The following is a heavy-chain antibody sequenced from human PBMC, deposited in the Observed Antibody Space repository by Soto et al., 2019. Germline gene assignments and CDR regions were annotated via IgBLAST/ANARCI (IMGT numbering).Heavy chain of an antibody. CDR2: ISRIGSST. CDR1: GFTFSSYA. CDR3: AKGSSGLRFLEWLSPHDY. D-gene: IGHD3-3*01. Sequence: GGSLRLSCAASGFTFSSYAMNWVRQAPGKGLEWVSAISRIGSSTYYADSVKGRFTISRDNSKNTLYLQMNSLRAEDTAVYFCAKGSSGLRFLEWLSPHDYWGQGTLVTVSS. V-gene: IGHV3-23*01. J-gene: IGHJ4*02.